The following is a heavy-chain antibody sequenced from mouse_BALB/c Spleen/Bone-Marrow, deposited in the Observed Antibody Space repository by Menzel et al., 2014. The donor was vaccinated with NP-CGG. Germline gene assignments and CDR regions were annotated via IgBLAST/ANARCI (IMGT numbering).Heavy chain of an antibody. J-gene: IGHJ3*01. CDR3: ARGNRYDGAWFAY. CDR1: GYTLTDYA. V-gene: IGHV1-67*01. Sequence: QVQLQQSGPELVRPGVSVKISCKGSGYTLTDYAMHWVKQSHAKSLEWIGVISTYSGNTNYNQKFKGKATMTVDKSSSTAYMELARLTSEDSAIYYCARGNRYDGAWFAYWGQGTLVTVSA. D-gene: IGHD2-14*01. CDR2: ISTYSGNT.